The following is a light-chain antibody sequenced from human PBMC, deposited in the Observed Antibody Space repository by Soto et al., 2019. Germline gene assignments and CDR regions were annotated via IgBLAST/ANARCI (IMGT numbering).Light chain of an antibody. CDR2: KAS. Sequence: DMQMTQSPSTLSAFVGDRVIITRRASRSISTWVAWYQQKPGQAPKVLIYKASILESGVPSRFSGSGYGTEFTLTISDLQPDDSATYFCQQYDSYSLTFGGGTKVEIK. CDR3: QQYDSYSLT. CDR1: RSISTW. J-gene: IGKJ4*01. V-gene: IGKV1-5*03.